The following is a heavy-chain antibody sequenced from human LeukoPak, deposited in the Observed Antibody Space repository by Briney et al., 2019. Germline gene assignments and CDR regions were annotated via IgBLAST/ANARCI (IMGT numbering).Heavy chain of an antibody. CDR2: ISCDGSNK. J-gene: IGHJ4*02. D-gene: IGHD1-26*01. Sequence: PGGSLRLSWAASGFTFSSYAMHWVRQAPGKGLEWVAVISCDGSNKYYADSVKGRFTISRDNSKNTLYLQMNSLRAEDTAVYYCASPREASVTHFDYWGQGTLVTVSS. CDR1: GFTFSSYA. V-gene: IGHV3-30-3*01. CDR3: ASPREASVTHFDY.